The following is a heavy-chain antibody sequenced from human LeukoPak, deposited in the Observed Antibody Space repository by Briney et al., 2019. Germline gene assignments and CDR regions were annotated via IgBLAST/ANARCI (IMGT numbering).Heavy chain of an antibody. V-gene: IGHV4-31*03. CDR3: ARYNGPNYYSYYMDV. J-gene: IGHJ6*03. CDR2: IYPGGSA. Sequence: SQTLSLTCTVSGGSISSGGYYWSWIRQHPGKGLEWIGYIYPGGSANYNPSLESRVSISVDTPKNQFSLKLFSVTAADAAVYYCARYNGPNYYSYYMDVWGKGTTVTVSS. D-gene: IGHD2-8*01. CDR1: GGSISSGGYY.